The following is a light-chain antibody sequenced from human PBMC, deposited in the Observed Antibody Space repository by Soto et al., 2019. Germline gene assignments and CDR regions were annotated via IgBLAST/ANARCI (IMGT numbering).Light chain of an antibody. CDR2: DAS. V-gene: IGKV1-5*01. J-gene: IGKJ1*01. Sequence: DLQMTQSPSTLSASVGDRVTITCRASQSISSWLAWYQQKPGKAPKVLIYDASSLESGVPSRFSGSGSGTEFTLTISSLQPDDFATYYCQHYNSYPWTFGQGTKVEI. CDR3: QHYNSYPWT. CDR1: QSISSW.